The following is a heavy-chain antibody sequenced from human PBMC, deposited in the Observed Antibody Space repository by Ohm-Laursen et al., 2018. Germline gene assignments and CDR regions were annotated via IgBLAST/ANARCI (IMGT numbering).Heavy chain of an antibody. V-gene: IGHV4-59*01. J-gene: IGHJ4*02. CDR1: GGSISSYY. CDR3: ARGRYSGSSVAFYYFDY. D-gene: IGHD1-26*01. CDR2: MYYSGST. Sequence: SETLSLTCTVSGGSISSYYLSWVRQPPGKGLEWIGFMYYSGSTNYNPSLKSRVTISVDTSKNEFSLRLESVTAADTAVYYCARGRYSGSSVAFYYFDYWGQGTLVTVSS.